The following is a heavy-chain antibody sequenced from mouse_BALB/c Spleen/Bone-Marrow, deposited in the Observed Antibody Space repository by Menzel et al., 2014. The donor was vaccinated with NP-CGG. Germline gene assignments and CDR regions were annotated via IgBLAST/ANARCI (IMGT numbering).Heavy chain of an antibody. CDR2: INPNNGGT. CDR3: TRSGPGFAY. V-gene: IGHV1S17*01. Sequence: QVKLQQSGVELVKPGASVRLSCKASGYTFPNSFMYWVRRGPDKGLSWIGEINPNNGGTNFNENFKSKATLTLDKSSSTAYMQLSSLTSEDSAVYYCTRSGPGFAYWGHGTLVTVSA. CDR1: GYTFPNSF. J-gene: IGHJ3*01.